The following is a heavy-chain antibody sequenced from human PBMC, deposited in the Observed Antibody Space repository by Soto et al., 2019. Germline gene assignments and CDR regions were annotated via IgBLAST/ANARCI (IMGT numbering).Heavy chain of an antibody. CDR1: GYTFTDYD. CDR3: ARVAVAARPRWYNWFDP. D-gene: IGHD2-15*01. V-gene: IGHV1-8*01. Sequence: QEQLVQSGAEVKKPGASVKVSCKTSGYTFTDYDINWVRQATGQGLEWIGWMNPNSGETGYAQKFQGRVTMTRSASLSTAYLELSSLRSEDTADDYCARVAVAARPRWYNWFDPWGQGTLVTVSS. J-gene: IGHJ5*02. CDR2: MNPNSGET.